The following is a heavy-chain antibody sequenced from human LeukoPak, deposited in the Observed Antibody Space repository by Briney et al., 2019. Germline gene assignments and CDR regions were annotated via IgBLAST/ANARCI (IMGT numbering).Heavy chain of an antibody. CDR2: ISGSGGTT. J-gene: IGHJ3*02. CDR1: GFTFSVYA. Sequence: GGSLRLSCAASGFTFSVYAMAWVRQAPGKGLECVSTISGSGGTTYSADSVKGRFTISRDNSKNILYLQVNSLSAGDTAVYFCAKDYYYDSSGYYYGDAFDIWGQGTMVTVSS. CDR3: AKDYYYDSSGYYYGDAFDI. D-gene: IGHD3-22*01. V-gene: IGHV3-23*01.